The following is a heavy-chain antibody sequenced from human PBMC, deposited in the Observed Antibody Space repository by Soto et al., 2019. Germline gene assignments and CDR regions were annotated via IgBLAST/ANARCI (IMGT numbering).Heavy chain of an antibody. J-gene: IGHJ6*02. D-gene: IGHD4-17*01. CDR3: AAENDYGDYGYYYYYGMDV. Sequence: EASVKVSCKASGFTFTSSAVQWVRQARGQRLEWIGWIVVGSGNTNYAQKFQERVTITRDMSTSTAYMELSSLRSEDTAVYYCAAENDYGDYGYYYYYGMDVWGQGTTVTVSS. CDR1: GFTFTSSA. V-gene: IGHV1-58*01. CDR2: IVVGSGNT.